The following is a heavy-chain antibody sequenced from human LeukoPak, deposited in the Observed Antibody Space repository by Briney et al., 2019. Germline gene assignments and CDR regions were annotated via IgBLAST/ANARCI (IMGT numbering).Heavy chain of an antibody. J-gene: IGHJ4*02. CDR3: ASDIVATSGDF. V-gene: IGHV3-11*01. CDR1: GFTFSDYY. CDR2: ITSSGDDV. D-gene: IGHD5-12*01. Sequence: GGSLRLSCAASGFTFSDYYMSWIRQAPGKGLEWVAYITSSGDDVYYADSVKGRFTISRDNAKNALFLRMSSLGVEDTATYYCASDIVATSGDFWGQGTLVSVSS.